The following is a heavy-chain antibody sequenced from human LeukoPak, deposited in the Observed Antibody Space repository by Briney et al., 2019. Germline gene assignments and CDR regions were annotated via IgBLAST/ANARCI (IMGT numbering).Heavy chain of an antibody. V-gene: IGHV4-4*07. CDR2: IYTSGST. D-gene: IGHD6-13*01. Sequence: PSETLSLTCTASGGSISSYYWSCIRQPAGKGLEWIGRIYTSGSTNYNPSLKSRVTISVDTSKNQFSLKLSSVTAADTAVYYCARVKQLVHWFDPWGQGTLVTVSS. CDR1: GGSISSYY. CDR3: ARVKQLVHWFDP. J-gene: IGHJ5*02.